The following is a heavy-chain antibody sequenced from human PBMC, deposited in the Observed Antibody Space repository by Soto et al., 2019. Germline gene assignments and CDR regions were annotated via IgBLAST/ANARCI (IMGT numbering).Heavy chain of an antibody. CDR3: ARARYSSSSNPDY. V-gene: IGHV1-69*02. CDR2: IIPIRGIA. J-gene: IGHJ4*02. D-gene: IGHD6-6*01. Sequence: QVQLVQSGAEVKKPGSSVKVFCKASGGTFSSSTISWVRQAPGQGLEWMGRIIPIRGIANYAQKFQGRVTITADKSTTTAYMELSSLRSEDTAVYYCARARYSSSSNPDYWGQGTLVTVSS. CDR1: GGTFSSST.